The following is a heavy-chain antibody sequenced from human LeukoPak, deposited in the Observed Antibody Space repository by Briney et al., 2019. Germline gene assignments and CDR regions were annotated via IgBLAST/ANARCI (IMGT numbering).Heavy chain of an antibody. J-gene: IGHJ6*03. CDR1: AFTFSTYA. V-gene: IGHV3-30*02. Sequence: GGSLRLSCAASAFTFSTYAMHWVRQASGKGLEWVAYIRYDASSNYYADSVKGRFTISRDNSKSTLYLQMNSLRPEDTAVYYCAKDSMGGSSMPIYMAVWGKGTTVTVAS. CDR2: IRYDASSN. D-gene: IGHD2/OR15-2a*01. CDR3: AKDSMGGSSMPIYMAV.